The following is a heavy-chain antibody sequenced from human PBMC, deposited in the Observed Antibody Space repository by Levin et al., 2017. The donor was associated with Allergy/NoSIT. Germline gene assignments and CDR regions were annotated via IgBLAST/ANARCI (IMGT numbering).Heavy chain of an antibody. V-gene: IGHV1-2*02. D-gene: IGHD2-15*01. CDR2: INPNSGGT. J-gene: IGHJ6*02. CDR3: ARGGGGYCSGGSCYSLSAYYYYGMDV. CDR1: GYTFTGYY. Sequence: ASVKVSCKASGYTFTGYYMHWVRQAPGQGLEWMGWINPNSGGTNYAQKFQGRVTMTRDTSISTAYMELSRLRSDDTAVYYCARGGGGYCSGGSCYSLSAYYYYGMDVWGQGTTVTVSS.